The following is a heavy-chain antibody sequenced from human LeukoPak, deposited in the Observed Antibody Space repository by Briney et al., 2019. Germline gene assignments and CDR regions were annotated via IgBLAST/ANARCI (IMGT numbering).Heavy chain of an antibody. D-gene: IGHD3-22*01. Sequence: GGSLRLSCAASGFTFSYYAMSWVRQAPGKGLEWVSTIPGSGGACLSSITGARSSPFYADSVKGRFTISRDNSKNTLYLQMNSLRAEDTAVYYCAKVNYDDSSGFYFEAEIDYWGQGTLVTVSS. V-gene: IGHV3-23*01. J-gene: IGHJ4*02. CDR3: AKVNYDDSSGFYFEAEIDY. CDR2: IPGSGGACLSSITGARSSP. CDR1: GFTFSYYA.